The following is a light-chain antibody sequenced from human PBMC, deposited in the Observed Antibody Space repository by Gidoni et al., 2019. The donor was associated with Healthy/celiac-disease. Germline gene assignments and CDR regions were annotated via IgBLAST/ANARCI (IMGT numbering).Light chain of an antibody. CDR2: AAS. V-gene: IGKV1-12*01. CDR1: QDISSW. CDR3: QQANSFPRT. Sequence: DIQMTQSPSFVSAAVGDRVTITCRASQDISSWLAWYQHKPGKDPKLLIYAASSLQIGVPSRFSGSGSGTDFTLTISSLQPEDFATYYCQQANSFPRTFGQGTKVEIK. J-gene: IGKJ1*01.